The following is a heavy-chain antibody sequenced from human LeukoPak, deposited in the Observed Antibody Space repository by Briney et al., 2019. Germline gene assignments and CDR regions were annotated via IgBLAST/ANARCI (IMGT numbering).Heavy chain of an antibody. CDR1: GGSISGSSHF. CDR2: IYYFGST. J-gene: IGHJ5*02. Sequence: SETLSLTCTVSGGSISGSSHFWGCIRQAPGKGLEWIGSIYYFGSTFYNPSLKSRVTMSVATSKIQFSLRLRSVTAADTALYYCVRMGNRASGVGPWGQGTLVTVSS. V-gene: IGHV4-39*01. D-gene: IGHD1-26*01. CDR3: VRMGNRASGVGP.